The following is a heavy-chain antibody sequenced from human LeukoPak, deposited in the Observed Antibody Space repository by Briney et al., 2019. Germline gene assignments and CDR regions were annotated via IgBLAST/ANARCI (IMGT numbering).Heavy chain of an antibody. Sequence: GRSLRLSCAASGFTFSSYGMHWVRQAPGKGLEWVAVISYDGSNKYYADSVKGRFTISRDNSKNTLYLQMNSLRAEDTAVYYCARTRGAFDIWGQGTMITVSS. CDR2: ISYDGSNK. V-gene: IGHV3-30*03. CDR3: ARTRGAFDI. J-gene: IGHJ3*02. CDR1: GFTFSSYG.